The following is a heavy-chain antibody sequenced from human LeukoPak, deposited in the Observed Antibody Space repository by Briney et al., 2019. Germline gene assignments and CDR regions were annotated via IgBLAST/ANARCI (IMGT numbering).Heavy chain of an antibody. CDR2: ISYDGSNK. CDR1: GYTLCSQL. D-gene: IGHD3-10*01. V-gene: IGHV3-30*18. Sequence: GGCLLHRCSASGYTLCSQLSQSGRQAPGKGLEWVAVISYDGSNKYYADSVKGRFTISRDNSKNTLYLQMNSLRAEDTAVYYCAKDPISPMVRGVLYNLFELWGQGTLGTVSS. J-gene: IGHJ4*01. CDR3: AKDPISPMVRGVLYNLFEL.